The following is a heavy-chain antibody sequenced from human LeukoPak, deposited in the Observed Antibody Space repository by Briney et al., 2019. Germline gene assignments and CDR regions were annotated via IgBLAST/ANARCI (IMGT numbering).Heavy chain of an antibody. J-gene: IGHJ4*02. D-gene: IGHD3-22*01. CDR3: ATMYYYDSSGYTPFDY. CDR1: GYTFTSYD. CDR2: MNPNSGST. V-gene: IGHV1-8*01. Sequence: ASVKVSCKSSGYTFTSYDINWVRQATGQGLEWMGWMNPNSGSTGYAQKFQGRVTMTRNTSISTAYMELSSLRSEDTAVYYCATMYYYDSSGYTPFDYWGQGTLVTVSS.